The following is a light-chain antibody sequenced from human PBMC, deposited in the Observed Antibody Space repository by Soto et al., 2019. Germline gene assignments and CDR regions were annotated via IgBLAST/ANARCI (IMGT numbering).Light chain of an antibody. CDR3: SSYTSSSTRVV. CDR2: DVS. V-gene: IGLV2-14*03. CDR1: SSDVGGYNY. J-gene: IGLJ2*01. Sequence: QSALTQPASVYGSPGQSITISCTGTSSDVGGYNYVSWYQQHPGKAPKVMIFDVSRRPSGVSNRFSGSKSGNTASLTISGLQVEDEADYYCSSYTSSSTRVVFGGGTKLTVL.